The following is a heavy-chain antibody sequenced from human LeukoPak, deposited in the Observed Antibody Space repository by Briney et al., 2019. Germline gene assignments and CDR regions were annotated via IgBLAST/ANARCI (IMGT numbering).Heavy chain of an antibody. CDR2: IYATGNT. V-gene: IGHV4-30-4*01. D-gene: IGHD5-18*01. J-gene: IGHJ4*02. CDR3: ARDSYSYGYGGFDY. Sequence: PSETLSLTCTVSGRSISSGDRYWSWLRQSPGKGLEWIGYIYATGNTYYNPSLKSRVIISVNTSKNQFSLELNSVTAADTAVYYCARDSYSYGYGGFDYWGQGILVTVSS. CDR1: GRSISSGDRY.